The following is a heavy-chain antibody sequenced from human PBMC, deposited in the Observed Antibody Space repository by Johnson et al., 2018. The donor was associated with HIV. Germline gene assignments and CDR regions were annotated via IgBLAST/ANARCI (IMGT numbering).Heavy chain of an antibody. Sequence: VQLVESGGGVVRPGDSLRLSCVASGFTFDDYGMNWVRLVPGKGLEWVSYISSSSSTIYYADSVKGRFTISRDNAKNSLYLQMNSRRAEDTAVYYGARGTPWDAFDIWGQVTMVTVSS. CDR1: GFTFDDYG. CDR2: ISSSSSTI. J-gene: IGHJ3*02. V-gene: IGHV3-48*03. CDR3: ARGTPWDAFDI.